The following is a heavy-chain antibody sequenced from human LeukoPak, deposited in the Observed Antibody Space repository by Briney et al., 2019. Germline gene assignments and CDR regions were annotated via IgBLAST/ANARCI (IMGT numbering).Heavy chain of an antibody. CDR2: ISSSSSYI. CDR3: ARGVDYYYYMDV. V-gene: IGHV3-21*04. Sequence: GGSLRLSCAASGFTFSSYSMNWVRQAPGKGLEWVSSISSSSSYIYYADSVKGRLTISRDNSKNTLYLQMNSLRAEDTAVYYCARGVDYYYYMDVWGKGTTVTISS. D-gene: IGHD3-10*01. J-gene: IGHJ6*03. CDR1: GFTFSSYS.